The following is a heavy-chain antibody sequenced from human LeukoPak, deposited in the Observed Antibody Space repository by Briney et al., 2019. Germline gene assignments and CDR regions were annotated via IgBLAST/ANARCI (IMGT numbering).Heavy chain of an antibody. D-gene: IGHD3-10*01. CDR1: GFTFSSYG. J-gene: IGHJ4*02. V-gene: IGHV3-23*01. CDR3: ANTRERKAVLVDYFDY. Sequence: PGGSLRLSCAASGFTFSSYGMPWVRQAPGKGLEWVSATSGSGGSTYYADSVKGRFTISRDNSKNTLYLQMNSLRAEDTAVYYCANTRERKAVLVDYFDYWGQGTLVTVSS. CDR2: TSGSGGST.